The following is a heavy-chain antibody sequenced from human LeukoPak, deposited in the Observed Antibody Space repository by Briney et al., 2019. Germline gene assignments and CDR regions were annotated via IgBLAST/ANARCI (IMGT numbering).Heavy chain of an antibody. CDR1: GGTFSSYA. Sequence: ASVKVSCKASGGTFSSYAISWVRQAPGQGLEWMGGIIPIFGTANYAQKVQGRVTITPDESTSTAYMELSSLRSEDTAVYYCARVVRYFDDYYYLDVWGKGTTVTVSS. CDR3: ARVVRYFDDYYYLDV. CDR2: IIPIFGTA. V-gene: IGHV1-69*13. J-gene: IGHJ6*03. D-gene: IGHD3-9*01.